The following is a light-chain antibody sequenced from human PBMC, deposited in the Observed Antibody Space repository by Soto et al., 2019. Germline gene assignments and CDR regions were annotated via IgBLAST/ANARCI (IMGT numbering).Light chain of an antibody. CDR1: SSNIGAGYD. J-gene: IGLJ1*01. V-gene: IGLV1-40*01. CDR3: QSYDSSLSGFV. Sequence: QSVLTQPPSVSGAPGQRVTISCNGSSSNIGAGYDVHWYQQVPGTAPKLLIYGNTNRPSGVPDRFSGSKSGTSTSLAITGLQGEDEADYSCQSYDSSLSGFVFGTGTKLTVL. CDR2: GNT.